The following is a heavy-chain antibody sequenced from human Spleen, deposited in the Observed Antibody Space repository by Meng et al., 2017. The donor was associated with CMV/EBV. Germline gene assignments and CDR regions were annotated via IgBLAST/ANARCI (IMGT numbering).Heavy chain of an antibody. CDR2: ISGSGRTI. D-gene: IGHD6-19*01. CDR3: ARERMWGGLERSGWYYYGLDV. CDR1: DFTFSDYY. Sequence: GGSLRLSCAASDFTFSDYYMTWIRRAPGKGLEWVSYISGSGRTIYYADSVKGRFTISRDNAKKSLFLQMNSLRAEDTAVYYCARERMWGGLERSGWYYYGLDVWGQGTTVTVSS. J-gene: IGHJ6*02. V-gene: IGHV3-11*01.